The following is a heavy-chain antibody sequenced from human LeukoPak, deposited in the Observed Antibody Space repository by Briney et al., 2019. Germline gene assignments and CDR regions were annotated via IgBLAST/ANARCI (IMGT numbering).Heavy chain of an antibody. V-gene: IGHV3-23*01. CDR2: ISGSGGST. CDR3: AKESGGLQNTYFDY. CDR1: EFTFSSYA. J-gene: IGHJ4*02. Sequence: GGSLRLSCAASEFTFSSYAMSWVRQAPGKGLEWVSGISGSGGSTYYADSVKGRFIISRDNSKSTLYLQMNSLRAEDTAVYYCAKESGGLQNTYFDYWGQGTLVTVSS. D-gene: IGHD4-11*01.